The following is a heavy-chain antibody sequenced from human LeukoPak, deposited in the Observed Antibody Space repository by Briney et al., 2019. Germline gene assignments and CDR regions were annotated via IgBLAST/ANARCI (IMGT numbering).Heavy chain of an antibody. V-gene: IGHV3-33*01. J-gene: IGHJ4*02. CDR2: IWYDGSNK. CDR3: ARGATSLSYFDS. D-gene: IGHD2/OR15-2a*01. Sequence: PGRSLRLSCAASGFTFSSYGMHWVRQAPGKGLEWVAVIWYDGSNKYYADSVKGRFIISRDNSKNTLYLQMNSLRAEDTAVYYCARGATSLSYFDSRGQGTLVTVSS. CDR1: GFTFSSYG.